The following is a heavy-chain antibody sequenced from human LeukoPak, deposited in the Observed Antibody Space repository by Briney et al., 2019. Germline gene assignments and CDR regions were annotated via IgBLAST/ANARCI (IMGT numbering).Heavy chain of an antibody. CDR2: IYHSGST. V-gene: IGHV4-30-2*02. J-gene: IGHJ6*02. Sequence: SETLSLTCAVSGGSISSGGYSWSWIRQPPGKGLEWIGYIYHSGSTYYNPSLKSRVTISVDTSKNQFSLKLSSVTAADTAVYYCARQVCSSTSCYPYYYYGMDVWGQGTTVTVSS. CDR3: ARQVCSSTSCYPYYYYGMDV. CDR1: GGSISSGGYS. D-gene: IGHD2-2*01.